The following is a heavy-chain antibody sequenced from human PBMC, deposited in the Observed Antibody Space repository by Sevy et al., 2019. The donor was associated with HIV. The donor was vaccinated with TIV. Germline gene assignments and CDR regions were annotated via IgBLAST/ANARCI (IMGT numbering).Heavy chain of an antibody. J-gene: IGHJ6*02. D-gene: IGHD2-2*01. CDR2: ISGSGGST. CDR3: ASFIVVVPAAIGPDV. CDR1: GFTFSSYA. V-gene: IGHV3-23*01. Sequence: GGSLRLSCTASGFTFSSYAMSWVRQAPGKGPEWVSAISGSGGSTYYADSVKGRFTISRDNSKNTLYLQMNSLRAEDTAVYYCASFIVVVPAAIGPDVWGQGTTVTVSS.